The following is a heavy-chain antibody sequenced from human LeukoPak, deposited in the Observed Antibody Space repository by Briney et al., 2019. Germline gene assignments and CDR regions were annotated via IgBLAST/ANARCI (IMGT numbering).Heavy chain of an antibody. D-gene: IGHD3-3*01. J-gene: IGHJ6*02. CDR2: IYYSGST. Sequence: TLSLTCTVSGGSISSGGYYWSWIRQHPGKGPEWIGYIYYSGSTYYNPSLKSRVTISVDTSKNQFSLKLSSVTAADTAVYYCARDRVTYYDFWSGYDGMDVWGQGTTVTVSS. V-gene: IGHV4-31*03. CDR3: ARDRVTYYDFWSGYDGMDV. CDR1: GGSISSGGYY.